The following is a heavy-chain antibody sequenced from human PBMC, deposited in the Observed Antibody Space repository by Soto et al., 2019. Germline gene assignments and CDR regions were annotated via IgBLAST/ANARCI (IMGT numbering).Heavy chain of an antibody. Sequence: GGSLRLSCAASGFTFSSYAMHWVRQAPGKGLEWVAVISYDGSNKYYADSVKGRFTISRDNSKNTLYLQMNSLRAEDTAVYYCARGADGYSSSWYWRGNYWGQGTLVTVSS. CDR2: ISYDGSNK. V-gene: IGHV3-30-3*01. D-gene: IGHD6-13*01. CDR3: ARGADGYSSSWYWRGNY. J-gene: IGHJ4*02. CDR1: GFTFSSYA.